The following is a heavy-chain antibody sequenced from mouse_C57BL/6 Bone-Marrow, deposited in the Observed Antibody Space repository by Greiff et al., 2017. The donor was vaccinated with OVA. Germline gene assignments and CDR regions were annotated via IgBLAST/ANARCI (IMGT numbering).Heavy chain of an antibody. D-gene: IGHD1-1*01. CDR1: GYTFTDYE. V-gene: IGHV1-15*01. Sequence: QVQLQQSGAELVRPGASVTLSCKASGYTFTDYEMHWVKQTPVHGLEWIGAIDPETGGTAYNQKFKGKAILTADKSSSTAYMELRSLTSEDSAVYYCTRALYGHWYFDVWGTGTTVTVSS. CDR3: TRALYGHWYFDV. CDR2: IDPETGGT. J-gene: IGHJ1*03.